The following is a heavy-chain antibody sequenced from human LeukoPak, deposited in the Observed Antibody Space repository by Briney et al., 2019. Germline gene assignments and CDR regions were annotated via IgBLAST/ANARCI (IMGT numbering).Heavy chain of an antibody. J-gene: IGHJ4*02. V-gene: IGHV4-59*01. CDR2: IYYSGST. D-gene: IGHD6-6*01. Sequence: SGTLSLTCTVSGGSISSYYWSWIRQPPGKGLEWIGYIYYSGSTNYNPSLKSRVTISVDTSKNQFSLKLSSVTAADTAVYYCARGGYSSSYYYYFDYWGQGTLVTVSS. CDR3: ARGGYSSSYYYYFDY. CDR1: GGSISSYY.